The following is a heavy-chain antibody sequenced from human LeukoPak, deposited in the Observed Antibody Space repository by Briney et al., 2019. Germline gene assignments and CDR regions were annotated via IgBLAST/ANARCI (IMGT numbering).Heavy chain of an antibody. V-gene: IGHV3-23*01. CDR2: ISSDGST. CDR3: AKILYGSGYFLLDS. CDR1: GFTLSNYG. J-gene: IGHJ4*02. D-gene: IGHD3-3*01. Sequence: GGSLRLSCAASGFTLSNYGMNWVRQAPGKGLEWVSAISSDGSTYYADSVKGRFTVSRDNSKNTLYLQMNSLRAEDTAIYYCAKILYGSGYFLLDSWGQGTLVTVSS.